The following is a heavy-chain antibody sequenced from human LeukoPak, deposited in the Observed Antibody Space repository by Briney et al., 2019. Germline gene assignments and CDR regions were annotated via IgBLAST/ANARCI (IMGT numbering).Heavy chain of an antibody. Sequence: PGGSLRLSCAASGFTFSSYAIHWVRQAPGKGLEWVAVISYDGGNKYYADSVKGRFTISRDNSKNTLYLQMNSLRAEDTAVYYCARDGYNFDAFDIWGQGTMVTVSS. CDR2: ISYDGGNK. CDR1: GFTFSSYA. J-gene: IGHJ3*02. V-gene: IGHV3-30-3*01. D-gene: IGHD5-24*01. CDR3: ARDGYNFDAFDI.